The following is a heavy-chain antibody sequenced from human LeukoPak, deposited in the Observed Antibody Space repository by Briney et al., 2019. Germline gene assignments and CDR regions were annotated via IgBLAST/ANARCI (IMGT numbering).Heavy chain of an antibody. Sequence: GGSLRLSCAASGFTFSSHGMHWVRQAPGKGLEWVAFIRSDGSTKYYTDSVKGRFAISRDNSKNTLYLQMNSLRAEDTAVYYCAKDISSSSSLWDYWGQGTLVTVSS. D-gene: IGHD6-6*01. CDR3: AKDISSSSSLWDY. CDR1: GFTFSSHG. CDR2: IRSDGSTK. J-gene: IGHJ4*02. V-gene: IGHV3-30*02.